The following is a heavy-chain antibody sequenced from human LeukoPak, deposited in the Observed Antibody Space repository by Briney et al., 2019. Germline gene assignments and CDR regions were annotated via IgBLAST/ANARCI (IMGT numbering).Heavy chain of an antibody. CDR2: IYSWGTI. J-gene: IGHJ6*03. CDR3: ARLPATVTTKGYYYYYYMDV. CDR1: GFSVRTNY. Sequence: GGSLRLSCAASGFSVRTNYMSWVRQAPGKGLEGVSVIYSWGTIRYADSGKGRFTISRDNSKNTLYLQMNSLRAEDTAVYYCARLPATVTTKGYYYYYYMDVWGKGTTVTVSS. D-gene: IGHD4-17*01. V-gene: IGHV3-53*01.